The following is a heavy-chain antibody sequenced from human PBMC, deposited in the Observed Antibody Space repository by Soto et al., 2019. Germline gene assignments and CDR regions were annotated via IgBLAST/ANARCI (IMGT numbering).Heavy chain of an antibody. CDR1: GFTFSSYA. D-gene: IGHD2-2*01. V-gene: IGHV3-23*01. CDR2: ISGSGGST. Sequence: EVQLLESGGGLVQPGGSLRLSCAASGFTFSSYAMSWVRQAPGKGLEWVSAISGSGGSTYFADSVKGRFTISRDNSKNTLYLQMNSLRAEDTAVYYCAKEGYCSSTSCYAFDIWGQGTMVTVSS. J-gene: IGHJ3*02. CDR3: AKEGYCSSTSCYAFDI.